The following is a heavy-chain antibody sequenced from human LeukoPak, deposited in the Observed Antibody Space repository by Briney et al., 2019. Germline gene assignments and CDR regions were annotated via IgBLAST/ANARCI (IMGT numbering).Heavy chain of an antibody. Sequence: SETLSLTCTVSGGSISSNSYYWGWIRQPPGKGLEWIGYIYYSGSTNYNPSLKSRVTISVDTSKNQFSLKLNSVTAADTAVYYCARGGYYGSGNDFRFDPWGQGTLVTVSS. CDR3: ARGGYYGSGNDFRFDP. CDR2: IYYSGST. V-gene: IGHV4-61*05. CDR1: GGSISSNSYY. D-gene: IGHD3-10*01. J-gene: IGHJ5*02.